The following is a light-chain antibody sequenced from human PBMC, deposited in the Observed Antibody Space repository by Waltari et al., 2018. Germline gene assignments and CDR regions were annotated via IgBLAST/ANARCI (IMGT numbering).Light chain of an antibody. V-gene: IGKV3-20*01. CDR3: QQYGSSPVT. CDR1: QSVSSSY. J-gene: IGKJ1*01. CDR2: GAS. Sequence: EIVLTQSPGTLSLSPGESATLSCRASQSVSSSYLAWYQQKPGQAPSLLIYGASSRATGIPDRFSGSGSGTDFTLTISRLEPEDFAVYYCQQYGSSPVTFGQGTKVEIK.